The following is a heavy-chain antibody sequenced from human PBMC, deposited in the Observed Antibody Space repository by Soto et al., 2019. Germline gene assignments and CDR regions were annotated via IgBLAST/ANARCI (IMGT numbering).Heavy chain of an antibody. CDR2: IYSGSTT. V-gene: IGHV3-53*01. D-gene: IGHD3-16*01. CDR1: GFTVSSNY. J-gene: IGHJ4*02. Sequence: EVQLVESGGGLIQPGGSLRLSCAASGFTVSSNYMSWVRQAPGKGLESVSVIYSGSTTYYADSVKGRFTISRDNSKNTLFLQMNSLRAEDTAMYYCATRGGGGGFDFDYWGQGTLVTVSS. CDR3: ATRGGGGGFDFDY.